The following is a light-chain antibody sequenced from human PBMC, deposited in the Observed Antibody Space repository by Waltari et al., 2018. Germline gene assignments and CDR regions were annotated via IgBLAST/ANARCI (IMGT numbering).Light chain of an antibody. J-gene: IGLJ7*01. V-gene: IGLV2-11*01. CDR2: DVV. CDR3: CSYAGSYTFV. Sequence: QSALTQPRSVSGSPGQSVTISCSGTSSDVGSYNFVSWYQQHPGNAPKLLIYDVVQRPSGVPDRFSGSKSGNTASLTISGLQTEDESDYYCCSYAGSYTFVFGGGTQLTVL. CDR1: SSDVGSYNF.